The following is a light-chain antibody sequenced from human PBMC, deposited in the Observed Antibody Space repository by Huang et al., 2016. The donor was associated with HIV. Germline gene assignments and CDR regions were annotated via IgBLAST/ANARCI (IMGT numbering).Light chain of an antibody. CDR3: QQRSNWPLT. V-gene: IGKV3-11*01. J-gene: IGKJ4*01. CDR2: DAS. Sequence: EIVLTQSPATLSLSPGQRGTLSCRASQSVGTSLAWYQQRPGQAPRLLIYDASRRATGIPARFSGSGSGTDFTLTISSLEPEDFAVYYCQQRSNWPLTFGRGTKVEIK. CDR1: QSVGTS.